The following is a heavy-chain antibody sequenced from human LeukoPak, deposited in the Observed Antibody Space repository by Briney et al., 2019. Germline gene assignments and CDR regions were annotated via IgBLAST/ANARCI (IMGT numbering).Heavy chain of an antibody. CDR2: IRGSGGST. CDR3: AKDPANWDGYFDL. CDR1: GFTFSSYA. V-gene: IGHV3-23*01. J-gene: IGHJ2*01. D-gene: IGHD1-26*01. Sequence: GGSLRLSCAASGFTFSSYAMSWVRQAPGKGLEWVSTIRGSGGSTYYADSVKGRFTISRDNSKNTLYLQMSSLRAEDTAVYYCAKDPANWDGYFDLWGRGTLVTVSS.